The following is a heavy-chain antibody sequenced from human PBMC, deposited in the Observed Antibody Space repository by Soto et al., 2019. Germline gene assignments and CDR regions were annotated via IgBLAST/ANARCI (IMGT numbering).Heavy chain of an antibody. V-gene: IGHV3-21*01. CDR3: ARESGSYFLGLDY. D-gene: IGHD1-26*01. J-gene: IGHJ4*02. CDR2: ISSSSSYI. CDR1: GFTFSSYS. Sequence: EVQLVESGGGLVKPGGSLRLSCAASGFTFSSYSMNWVRQAPGKGLEWVSSISSSSSYIYYADSVKGRFTISRDNAKNSLYLQMDRLRAEDTAVYYGARESGSYFLGLDYWGQGTLVTVSS.